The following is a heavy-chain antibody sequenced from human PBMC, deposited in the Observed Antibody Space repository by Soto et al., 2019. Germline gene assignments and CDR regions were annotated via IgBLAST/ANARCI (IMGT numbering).Heavy chain of an antibody. CDR2: MYYSGRT. CDR1: GASISSSNYY. D-gene: IGHD4-17*01. J-gene: IGHJ6*02. V-gene: IGHV4-39*01. CDR3: ARHGNTVTTGYYYGMDV. Sequence: SETLSLTCTVSGASISSSNYYWGWIRQPPGRGLEWIGTMYYSGRTYYNPSLKSRVTTSVDTSKNQFSLKLSAVTATDTAVYYCARHGNTVTTGYYYGMDVWGQGXTVTVSS.